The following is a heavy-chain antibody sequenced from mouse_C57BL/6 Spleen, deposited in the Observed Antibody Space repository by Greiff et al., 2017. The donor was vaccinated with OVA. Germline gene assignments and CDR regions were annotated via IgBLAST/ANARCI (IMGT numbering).Heavy chain of an antibody. D-gene: IGHD1-1*01. CDR1: GYTLTGYW. CDR3: ARRTTVVATRYFDY. V-gene: IGHV1-9*01. CDR2: ILPGSGST. Sequence: VPLQQSGAELMKPGASVKLSCKATGYTLTGYWIEWVKQRPGHGLEWIGEILPGSGSTNYNEKFKGKATFTADTYSNTAYMQLSSRTTDDSAIYYCARRTTVVATRYFDYWGQGTTLTVSS. J-gene: IGHJ2*01.